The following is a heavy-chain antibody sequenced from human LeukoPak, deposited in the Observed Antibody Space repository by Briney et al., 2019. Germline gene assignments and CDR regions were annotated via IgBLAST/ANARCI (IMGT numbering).Heavy chain of an antibody. CDR1: GFFSNNYI. Sequence: IPSSAAAGFFSNNYIMSWVRQAAKSVLGWVSYSSSSGSTIYYADSVKGRFTISRDNAKNSLYLQMNSLRAEDTAVYYCAREHCSSTSCSYFDYWGQGTLVTVSS. J-gene: IGHJ4*02. CDR2: SSSSGSTI. CDR3: AREHCSSTSCSYFDY. V-gene: IGHV3-48*03. D-gene: IGHD2-2*01.